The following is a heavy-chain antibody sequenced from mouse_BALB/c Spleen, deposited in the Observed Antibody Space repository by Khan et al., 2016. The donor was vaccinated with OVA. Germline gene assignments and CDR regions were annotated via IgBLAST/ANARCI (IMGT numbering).Heavy chain of an antibody. J-gene: IGHJ2*01. CDR1: GYSITSDYA. CDR3: ARSMMAN. CDR2: ISYSGSN. D-gene: IGHD2-3*01. Sequence: VQLKQSGPGLVKPSQSLSLTCTVTGYSITSDYAWNWIRQFPGNKLEWMGYISYSGSNSYNPSLKSRISITRDTSKNQFFLQLNSVTTEDTATYYCARSMMANWGQGTTLTVSS. V-gene: IGHV3-2*02.